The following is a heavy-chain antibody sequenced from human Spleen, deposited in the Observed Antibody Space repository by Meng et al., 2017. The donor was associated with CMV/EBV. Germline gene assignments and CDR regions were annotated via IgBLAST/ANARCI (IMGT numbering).Heavy chain of an antibody. V-gene: IGHV4-31*02. CDR3: AKHGGCITSSCYGSWFDP. D-gene: IGHD3-10*01. CDR1: SIRPCTYF. Sequence: SIRPCTYFCSCLRQHPGKRLDLIGYFYYSVSTYYNPSLKRRVTISVDTSKNQFSLKLSSVTAADTAVYYCAKHGGCITSSCYGSWFDPWGQGTLVTVSS. CDR2: FYYSVST. J-gene: IGHJ5*02.